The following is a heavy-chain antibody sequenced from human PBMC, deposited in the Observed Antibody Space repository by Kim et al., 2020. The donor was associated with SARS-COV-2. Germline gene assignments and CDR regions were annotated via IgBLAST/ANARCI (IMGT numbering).Heavy chain of an antibody. Sequence: GGSLRLSCAASGFTFSSYSMNWVRQAPGKGLEWVSSISSSSSYIYYADSVKGRFTISRDNTKNSLYLQMNSLRAEDTAVYYCARGNYDRRRGANVYWGQGTLVTVSS. D-gene: IGHD3-22*01. V-gene: IGHV3-21*01. J-gene: IGHJ4*02. CDR2: ISSSSSYI. CDR3: ARGNYDRRRGANVY. CDR1: GFTFSSYS.